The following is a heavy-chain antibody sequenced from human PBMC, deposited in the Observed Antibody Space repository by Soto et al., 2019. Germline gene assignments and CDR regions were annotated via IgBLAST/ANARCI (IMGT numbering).Heavy chain of an antibody. Sequence: EGHLLESGGGLVQPGGSLRLSCAASGFTLSNYGMNWVRQAPGKGLEWVSGIFGGDAPTYTDSVKGRFTISRDNSKNTLFLQMNSPRVEDTAIYHCAGGITGSGWSIWGQGTLVAVSS. D-gene: IGHD3-10*01. CDR1: GFTLSNYG. J-gene: IGHJ4*02. CDR2: IFGGDAP. CDR3: AGGITGSGWSI. V-gene: IGHV3-23*01.